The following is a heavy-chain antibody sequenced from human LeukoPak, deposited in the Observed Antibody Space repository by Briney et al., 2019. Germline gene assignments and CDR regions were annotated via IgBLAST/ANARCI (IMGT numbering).Heavy chain of an antibody. CDR3: ARDHGLQMIARRGFDF. Sequence: AASVKVSCKASGYTFTSYYMHWVRQAPGQGLEWMGIINPSGGSTSYAQKFQGRVTMTRDTSTSTVYMELSSLRSEDTAVYYCARDHGLQMIARRGFDFWGQGTLVTVSS. D-gene: IGHD2-21*01. V-gene: IGHV1-46*01. CDR2: INPSGGST. J-gene: IGHJ4*02. CDR1: GYTFTSYY.